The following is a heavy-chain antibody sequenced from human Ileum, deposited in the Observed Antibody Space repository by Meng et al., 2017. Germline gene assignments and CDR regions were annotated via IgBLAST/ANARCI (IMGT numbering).Heavy chain of an antibody. CDR1: GATFDKYA. CDR2: ISWNSGSI. CDR3: AKGRGAVWGGFDH. J-gene: IGHJ4*02. V-gene: IGHV3-9*01. Sequence: SLKISCTASGATFDKYAMHWVRQAPGKGLEWVSGISWNSGSIGYADSVKGRFTISRDNAKNSLYLQMNSLIAEDTAFYYCAKGRGAVWGGFDHWGQGTLVTVSS. D-gene: IGHD6-19*01.